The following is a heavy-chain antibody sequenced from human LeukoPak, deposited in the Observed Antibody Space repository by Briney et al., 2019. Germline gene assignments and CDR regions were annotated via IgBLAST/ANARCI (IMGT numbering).Heavy chain of an antibody. Sequence: SETLSLTCTVSGASISNYYCSWIRQSPGKGLEWIGYIYYSGTTNYNPSLKSRVTISVDTSKNQFSLKLTSVTAADTAVYYCARSGSYGGHFDNWGQGTLVTVSS. CDR3: ARSGSYGGHFDN. CDR1: GASISNYY. D-gene: IGHD1-26*01. V-gene: IGHV4-59*08. J-gene: IGHJ4*02. CDR2: IYYSGTT.